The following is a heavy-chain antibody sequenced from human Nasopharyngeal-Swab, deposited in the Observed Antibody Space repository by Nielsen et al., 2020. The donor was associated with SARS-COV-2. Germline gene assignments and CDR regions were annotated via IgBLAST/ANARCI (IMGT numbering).Heavy chain of an antibody. D-gene: IGHD3-9*01. CDR1: GFIFHSFA. Sequence: GESLKISCAASGFIFHSFAMHWVRQSPGKGLEWVALISFDGTNKYYAGSVRGRFTISRDTSKNTLYLQMNSLRAEDTAVYYCARDPDDILTGPFDYWGQGTLVTVSS. V-gene: IGHV3-30*04. J-gene: IGHJ4*02. CDR2: ISFDGTNK. CDR3: ARDPDDILTGPFDY.